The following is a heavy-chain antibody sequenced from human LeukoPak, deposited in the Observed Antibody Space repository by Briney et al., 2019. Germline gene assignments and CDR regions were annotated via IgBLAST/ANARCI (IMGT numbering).Heavy chain of an antibody. CDR3: ARGLVVARHDAFDI. V-gene: IGHV4-34*01. J-gene: IGHJ3*02. CDR1: GGSSSGYY. CDR2: INHSGST. Sequence: PSETLSLTCAVYGGSSSGYYWSWIRQPPGKGLEWIGEINHSGSTNYNPSLKSRVTISVDTSKNQFSLKLSSVTAADTAVYYCARGLVVARHDAFDIWGQGTMATVSS. D-gene: IGHD2-21*01.